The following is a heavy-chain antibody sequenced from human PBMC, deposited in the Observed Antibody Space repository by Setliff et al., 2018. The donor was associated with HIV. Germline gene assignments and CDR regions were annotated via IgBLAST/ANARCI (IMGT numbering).Heavy chain of an antibody. CDR3: ARQGAGYYYDSSEYYTGNGFDM. J-gene: IGHJ3*02. V-gene: IGHV4-39*01. D-gene: IGHD3-22*01. CDR1: GGSISSSSYY. CDR2: IYYSGST. Sequence: SETLSLTCTVSGGSISSSSYYWGWIRQPPGEGLEWIATIYYSGSTNYNPSLKSRLTISVDTSKNQFSLKLRSVTAADTAVYYCARQGAGYYYDSSEYYTGNGFDMWGQGTMVTVSS.